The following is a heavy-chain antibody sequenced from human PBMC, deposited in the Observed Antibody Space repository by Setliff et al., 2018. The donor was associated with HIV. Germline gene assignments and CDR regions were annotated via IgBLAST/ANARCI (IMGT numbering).Heavy chain of an antibody. CDR2: INHRGST. J-gene: IGHJ6*03. V-gene: IGHV4-34*01. CDR1: GGSLIGFY. D-gene: IGHD5-12*01. Sequence: SDTLSLTCAFHGGSLIGFYWGWIRQSPGKGMAWIGEINHRGSTSYNPSLKSRVTIRVDMSKNQFSLEVTAVTAADTSVYYCLRGWDDKVSTISAPYYYYMDVWGKGTTVTVSS. CDR3: LRGWDDKVSTISAPYYYYMDV.